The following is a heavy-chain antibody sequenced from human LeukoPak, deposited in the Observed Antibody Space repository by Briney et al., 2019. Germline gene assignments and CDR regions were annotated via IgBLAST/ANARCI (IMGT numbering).Heavy chain of an antibody. CDR2: INHSGST. Sequence: SETLSLTCAVYGGSFSGYYWSWIRQPPGKGLEWIGEINHSGSTNYNPSLKSRVTISVDTSKDQFSLKLSSVTAADTAVYYCARGGGSYYDYWGQGTLVTVSS. D-gene: IGHD3-16*01. CDR3: ARGGGSYYDY. CDR1: GGSFSGYY. V-gene: IGHV4-34*01. J-gene: IGHJ4*02.